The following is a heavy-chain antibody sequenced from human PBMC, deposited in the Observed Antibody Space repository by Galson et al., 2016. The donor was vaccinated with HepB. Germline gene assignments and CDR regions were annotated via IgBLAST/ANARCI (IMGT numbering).Heavy chain of an antibody. CDR2: LYAGGET. CDR1: GLSVSDAY. Sequence: SLRLSCAASGLSVSDAYMNWVRQAPGKGLEWVSVLYAGGETYYADSLRGRFTISRDNSKNILYLQMNSLRVEDTAVYYCARGLDSSSLYPFDYWGQGTLVTVSS. CDR3: ARGLDSSSLYPFDY. D-gene: IGHD6-6*01. J-gene: IGHJ4*02. V-gene: IGHV3-66*01.